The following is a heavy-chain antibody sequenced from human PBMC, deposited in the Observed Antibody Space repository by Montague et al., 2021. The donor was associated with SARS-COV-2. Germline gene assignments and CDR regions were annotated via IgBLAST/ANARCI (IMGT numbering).Heavy chain of an antibody. CDR1: GGSISGYY. Sequence: ETLSLTCTVSGGSISGYYWTWIRQPPGKGLEWIGYVHYTGSTKYNPSLKARVSLSLDTPKNHFSLHLSSVTAADTAIYFCARAQNTCFIANCVNYFNVWGLGALVTVSS. CDR2: VHYTGST. V-gene: IGHV4-59*01. J-gene: IGHJ4*02. CDR3: ARAQNTCFIANCVNYFNV. D-gene: IGHD1-1*01.